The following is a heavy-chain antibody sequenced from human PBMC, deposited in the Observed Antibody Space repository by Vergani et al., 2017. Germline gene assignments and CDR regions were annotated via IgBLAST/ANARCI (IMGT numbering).Heavy chain of an antibody. D-gene: IGHD1-26*01. CDR1: GGSISSSSYY. J-gene: IGHJ4*02. CDR3: AIGGGSYRRGLDY. CDR2: IYYSGST. V-gene: IGHV4-39*07. Sequence: QLQLQESGPGLVKPSETLSLTCTVSGGSISSSSYYWGWIRQPPGKGREWIGSIYYSGSTYYNPSLKSRVTISVDTSKNQFSLKLRSVTAADTAVYYCAIGGGSYRRGLDYWGQGTLVTVSA.